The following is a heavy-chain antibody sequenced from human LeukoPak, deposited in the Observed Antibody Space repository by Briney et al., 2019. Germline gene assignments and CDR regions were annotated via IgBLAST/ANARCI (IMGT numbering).Heavy chain of an antibody. D-gene: IGHD1-26*01. J-gene: IGHJ4*02. CDR3: ARGESDSGTYSPGDF. Sequence: GGSLRLSRAASGFTFSSYAIHWVRQAPGKGLQWVAVISYDGINKYYADSVKGRFTISRDNSKNTLYLQMNSLRTEDTAVYYCARGESDSGTYSPGDFWGQGTLVTVSS. V-gene: IGHV3-30*04. CDR2: ISYDGINK. CDR1: GFTFSSYA.